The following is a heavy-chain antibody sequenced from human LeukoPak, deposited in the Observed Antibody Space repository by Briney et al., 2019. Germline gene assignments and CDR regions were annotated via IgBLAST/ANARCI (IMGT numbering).Heavy chain of an antibody. J-gene: IGHJ4*02. CDR3: ARRGRIFGVVIIGYFDY. D-gene: IGHD3-3*01. CDR2: IEQEGSEK. CDR1: GFTFSSYW. Sequence: SGGSLRLSCAASGFTFSSYWMSRVRQAPGKGLEWVANIEQEGSEKNYVDSVKGRFTISRDNAKNSLYLQMNSLRAEDTAVYYCARRGRIFGVVIIGYFDYWGQGTLVTVPS. V-gene: IGHV3-7*05.